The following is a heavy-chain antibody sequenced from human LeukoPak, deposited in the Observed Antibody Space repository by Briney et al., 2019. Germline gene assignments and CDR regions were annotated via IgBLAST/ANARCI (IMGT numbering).Heavy chain of an antibody. J-gene: IGHJ3*02. CDR3: ARDRHPSYCGGDCYSAFDI. Sequence: PGGSLRLSCAASGFTFDDYGMSWVRQAPGKGLEWVSGINWNGGSTGYADSVKGRFTISRDNAKKSLYLQMNSLRAEDTALYYCARDRHPSYCGGDCYSAFDIWGQGTMVTVSS. CDR2: INWNGGST. V-gene: IGHV3-20*04. CDR1: GFTFDDYG. D-gene: IGHD2-21*01.